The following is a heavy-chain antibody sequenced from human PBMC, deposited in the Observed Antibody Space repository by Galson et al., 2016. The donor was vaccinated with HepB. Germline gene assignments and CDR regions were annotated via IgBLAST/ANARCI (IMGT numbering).Heavy chain of an antibody. CDR2: ITGTGRNA. J-gene: IGHJ5*02. CDR1: RFTFSNYA. V-gene: IGHV3-23*01. D-gene: IGHD3-3*01. Sequence: SLRLSCAASRFTFSNYAMSWVRQAPGKGLEWLSSITGTGRNAYYADSVKGRFIISRDNSKNTLYLQMNILRGDDTAVYNCAKDPRPDYDFYLANWFDPWGQGTLVTVSS. CDR3: AKDPRPDYDFYLANWFDP.